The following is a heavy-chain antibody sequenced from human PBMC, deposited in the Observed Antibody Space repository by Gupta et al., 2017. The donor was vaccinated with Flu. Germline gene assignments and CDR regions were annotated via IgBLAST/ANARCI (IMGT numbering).Heavy chain of an antibody. J-gene: IGHJ4*02. CDR2: VSTYNSNT. V-gene: IGHV1-18*01. Sequence: QVQLVQSGAEMKKPGASVKVSCKASGYKFSTYGISWVRQAPGQGLEWIGWVSTYNSNTFSAQRRQGRVTMTTDTSTSTAYMELRGLRSDDTAVYYCATAYQAIGSGYSTAYDYWGQGTLVTVSS. CDR1: GYKFSTYG. CDR3: ATAYQAIGSGYSTAYDY. D-gene: IGHD3-3*01.